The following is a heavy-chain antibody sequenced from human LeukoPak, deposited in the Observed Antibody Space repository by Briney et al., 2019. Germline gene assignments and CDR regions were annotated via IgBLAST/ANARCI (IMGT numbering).Heavy chain of an antibody. Sequence: PSEPLSLTCSVSGGSISSYYWSWIPQPPGKALEGLGFIYYSGCTNYNPSLKSRVTISADTSKNQSSLKLSSVTAADTAVYYCARPSLDYGGIDAFDFWGQGTLVTVSS. CDR2: IYYSGCT. J-gene: IGHJ3*01. CDR1: GGSISSYY. CDR3: ARPSLDYGGIDAFDF. D-gene: IGHD4-23*01. V-gene: IGHV4-59*08.